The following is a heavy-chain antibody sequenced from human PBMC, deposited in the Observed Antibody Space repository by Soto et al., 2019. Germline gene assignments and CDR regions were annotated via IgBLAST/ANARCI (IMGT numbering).Heavy chain of an antibody. CDR1: GGSFSAYY. D-gene: IGHD2-15*01. V-gene: IGHV4-34*01. J-gene: IGHJ6*02. CDR2: IDHSGST. CDR3: VRGLRYSGMDV. Sequence: QVQLPQWGAGLLKPSETLSLTCAVNGGSFSAYYWTWIRQPPGRGLEWIGEIDHSGSTNYNPSLESRVTISIDTAKNRFSLNVTSVTAADTAVYYCVRGLRYSGMDVWGQGTTVTVS.